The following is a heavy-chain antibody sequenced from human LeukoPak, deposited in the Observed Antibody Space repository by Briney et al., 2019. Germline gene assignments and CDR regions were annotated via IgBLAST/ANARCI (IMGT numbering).Heavy chain of an antibody. CDR3: ARDLGSNYVY. CDR1: GGTFNNYP. D-gene: IGHD4-11*01. V-gene: IGHV1-2*02. Sequence: RRASVKVSCKASGGTFNNYPITWVRQAPGQGLEWMGRINPNSGGTNYAQKFQGRVTMTRDTSISTAYMELSRLRSDDTAVYYCARDLGSNYVYWGQGTLVTVSS. CDR2: INPNSGGT. J-gene: IGHJ4*02.